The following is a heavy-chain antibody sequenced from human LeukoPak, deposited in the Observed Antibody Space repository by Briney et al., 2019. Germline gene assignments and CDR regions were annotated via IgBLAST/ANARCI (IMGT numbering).Heavy chain of an antibody. CDR2: ISAYNGNT. CDR3: ARDLWTRDPSYDYVWGSYRYTGFDY. D-gene: IGHD3-16*02. Sequence: ASVKVSCKASGYTFTSYGIGWVRQAPGQGLEWMGWISAYNGNTNYAQKLQGRVTMTTDTSTSTAYMELRSLRSDDTAVYYCARDLWTRDPSYDYVWGSYRYTGFDYWGQGTLVTVSS. V-gene: IGHV1-18*01. CDR1: GYTFTSYG. J-gene: IGHJ4*02.